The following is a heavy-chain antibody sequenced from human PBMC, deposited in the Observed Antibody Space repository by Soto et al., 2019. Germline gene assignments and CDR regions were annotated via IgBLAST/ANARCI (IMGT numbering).Heavy chain of an antibody. D-gene: IGHD6-13*01. CDR2: INPNSGGT. CDR1: GYTFTGYY. V-gene: IGHV1-2*02. CDR3: ARVSLAAAGRVYYYGMDV. J-gene: IGHJ6*02. Sequence: ASVKVSCKASGYTFTGYYMHWVRQAPGQGLEWMGWINPNSGGTNYAQKFQGRVTMTRDTSISTAYMELSRLRSDDTAVYYCARVSLAAAGRVYYYGMDVWGQGTTVTVSS.